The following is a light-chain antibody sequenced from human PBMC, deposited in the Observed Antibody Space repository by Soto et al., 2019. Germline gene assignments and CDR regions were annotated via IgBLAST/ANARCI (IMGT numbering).Light chain of an antibody. CDR3: SSFAGSNTFDVV. CDR2: EVT. CDR1: SSDVGGYDY. V-gene: IGLV2-8*01. J-gene: IGLJ2*01. Sequence: QSVLTQPPSASGSPGQSVTMSCSGTSSDVGGYDYVSWYQQHPGKAPKLMIYEVTKRPSGVPDRFSGSKSGNTASLTVSGLQAEDEADYYCSSFAGSNTFDVVFGGGTKVTVL.